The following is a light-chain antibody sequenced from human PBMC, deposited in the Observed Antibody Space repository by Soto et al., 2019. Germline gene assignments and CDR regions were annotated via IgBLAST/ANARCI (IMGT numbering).Light chain of an antibody. CDR3: SSYTSRSTYV. CDR1: SSDVGGYNY. J-gene: IGLJ1*01. CDR2: DVS. Sequence: QSVLTQPASVSGSPGQSITISCTGTSSDVGGYNYVSWYQQHPGKAPKLMIYDVSNRPSGVSDRFSGSKSGNTASLTISGLQAEDEADYYCSSYTSRSTYVVGTGTKV. V-gene: IGLV2-14*01.